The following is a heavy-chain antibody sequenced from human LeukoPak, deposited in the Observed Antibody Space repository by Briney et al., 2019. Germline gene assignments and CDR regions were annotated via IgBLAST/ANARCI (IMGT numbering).Heavy chain of an antibody. CDR3: ASRGDTMIVIH. D-gene: IGHD3-22*01. V-gene: IGHV3-30*02. CDR2: ILYDGSSK. J-gene: IGHJ1*01. Sequence: PGGSLRLSCAASGFTFSHYGMHWVRQAPGKGLEWVALILYDGSSKYYSDSVRGRFTISRDNSKNTVYLQMNSLRAEDTAVYYCASRGDTMIVIHWDQGTLVTVSS. CDR1: GFTFSHYG.